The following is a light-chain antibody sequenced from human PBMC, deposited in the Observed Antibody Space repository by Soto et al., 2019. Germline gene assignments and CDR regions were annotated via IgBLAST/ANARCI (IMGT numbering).Light chain of an antibody. Sequence: DIRMTQSPSTLSASVGDSVSITCRASQSILNWLAWYQQKPGRAPKLLIYDASTLQSGVPSRFSGRAFGTDFTLTSNRLQPDDFASYCRQHYETSPMTFGQGTRVEI. CDR1: QSILNW. J-gene: IGKJ5*01. V-gene: IGKV1-5*01. CDR2: DAS. CDR3: QHYETSPMT.